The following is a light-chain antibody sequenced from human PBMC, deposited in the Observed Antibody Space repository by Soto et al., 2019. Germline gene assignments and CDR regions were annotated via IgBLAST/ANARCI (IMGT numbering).Light chain of an antibody. V-gene: IGLV1-40*01. CDR2: GNG. CDR1: SSNIGAGYE. J-gene: IGLJ1*01. CDR3: QSYDSTLSARYV. Sequence: QSVLTQPPSVSGAPGQRVTISCTGTSSNIGAGYEVHWYQQLPGTAPKLLVSGNGNRPSGVPDRMSASKSGTSASLAITGLQAEDEGDYYCQSYDSTLSARYVFGTGTKLTVL.